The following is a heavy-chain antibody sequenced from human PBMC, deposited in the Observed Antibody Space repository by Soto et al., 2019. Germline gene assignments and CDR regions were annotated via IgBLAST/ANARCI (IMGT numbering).Heavy chain of an antibody. D-gene: IGHD5-12*01. CDR3: ARNEGSGYDYYFDF. CDR2: TFYRSKYYN. J-gene: IGHJ4*02. V-gene: IGHV6-1*01. Sequence: QLQLQLSGPGLVKPSQTLSLNCAISGDSVSRNNVTWNWIRQSPSRGLEWLGRTFYRSKYYNDYAFSVKGRITINADTSENQFSLQMTSVTPEDTAVYFCARNEGSGYDYYFDFWGQGILVTVAS. CDR1: GDSVSRNNVT.